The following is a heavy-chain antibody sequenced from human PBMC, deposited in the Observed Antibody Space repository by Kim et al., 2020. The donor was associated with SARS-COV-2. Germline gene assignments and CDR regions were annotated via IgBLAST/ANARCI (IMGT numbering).Heavy chain of an antibody. D-gene: IGHD3-10*01. CDR3: TRDLRITMVREGPQTDYYYYGMDV. CDR2: IRSKAYGGTT. J-gene: IGHJ6*01. Sequence: YAMGCFRQAPGKGLEWVGFIRSKAYGGTTEYAASVKGRFTISRDDSKSIAYLQMNSLKTEDTAVYYCTRDLRITMVREGPQTDYYYYGMDV. CDR1: YA. V-gene: IGHV3-49*03.